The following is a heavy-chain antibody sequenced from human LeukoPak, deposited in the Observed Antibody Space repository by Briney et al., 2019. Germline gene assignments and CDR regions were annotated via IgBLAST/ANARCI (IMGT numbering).Heavy chain of an antibody. V-gene: IGHV3-74*01. CDR2: INSDGSST. J-gene: IGHJ4*02. Sequence: PGGSLRLSCAASGFTFSSYWMHWVRQAPGKGLVWVSRINSDGSSTGYADSVKGRFTISRDNAKNTLYLQMNSLRAEDTAVYYCARDKRYCSSTSCYTGGYWGQGTLVTVSS. D-gene: IGHD2-2*02. CDR1: GFTFSSYW. CDR3: ARDKRYCSSTSCYTGGY.